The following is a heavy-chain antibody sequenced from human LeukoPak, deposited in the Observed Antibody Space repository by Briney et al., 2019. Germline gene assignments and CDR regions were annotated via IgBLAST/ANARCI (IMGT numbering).Heavy chain of an antibody. D-gene: IGHD2-2*01. J-gene: IGHJ4*02. CDR2: INPNSGGT. V-gene: IGHV1-2*02. CDR3: ARENYCSSTSCPIDY. CDR1: GYTFTGYY. Sequence: ASVKVSCKASGYTFTGYYMHWVRQAPGQGLEWMGWINPNSGGTNYAQKFQGRVTMTRDTSISTAYMELSRLISDDTAVYYCARENYCSSTSCPIDYWGQGTLVTVSS.